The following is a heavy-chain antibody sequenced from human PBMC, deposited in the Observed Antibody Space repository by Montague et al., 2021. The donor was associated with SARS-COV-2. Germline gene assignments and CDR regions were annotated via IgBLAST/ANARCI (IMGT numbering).Heavy chain of an antibody. D-gene: IGHD1-20*01. J-gene: IGHJ6*02. CDR3: ARRVTGTTDHYYYGMDV. CDR1: GGSISSSSYY. Sequence: SETLSLTCTVSGGSISSSSYYWGWIRQPPGKGLEWIGCIYYSGSTYYNPSLKSRVTISVDTSKNQFSLKLSSVTAADTAVYYCARRVTGTTDHYYYGMDVWGQGTTVTVSS. CDR2: IYYSGST. V-gene: IGHV4-39*01.